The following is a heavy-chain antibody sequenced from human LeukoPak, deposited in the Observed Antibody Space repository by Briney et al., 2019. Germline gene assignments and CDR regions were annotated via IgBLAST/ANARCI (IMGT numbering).Heavy chain of an antibody. V-gene: IGHV3-74*01. CDR1: RFTSGNYW. CDR3: VRDNYGVDV. Sequence: GGSLRLSCTAPRFTSGNYWMHSVRQAPGKGLVWVSQITSDGSTTNYADSVKGRFNISRDNAKKTLYLQMNSLRVEDTAVYYCVRDNYGVDVWGLGTTVTVSS. CDR2: ITSDGSTT. J-gene: IGHJ6*02.